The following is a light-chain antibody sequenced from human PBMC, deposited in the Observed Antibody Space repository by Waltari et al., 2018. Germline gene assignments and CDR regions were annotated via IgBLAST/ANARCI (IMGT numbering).Light chain of an antibody. Sequence: QSVLTQSPSVSAAPGQKVSISCSGSSSNLWMTYVTWYQQFPGEAPKALIDGNDKRTTGIPDRCSGSKSGTSATLDITGLQTGDEAVYYCGTWDNTLSAVFGGGTKVTVL. CDR3: GTWDNTLSAV. CDR1: SSNLWMTY. J-gene: IGLJ2*01. V-gene: IGLV1-51*02. CDR2: GND.